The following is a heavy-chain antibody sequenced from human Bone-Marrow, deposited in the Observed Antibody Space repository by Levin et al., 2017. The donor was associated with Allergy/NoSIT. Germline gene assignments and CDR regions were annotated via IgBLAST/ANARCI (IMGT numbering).Heavy chain of an antibody. J-gene: IGHJ6*02. CDR3: AKSIASAVYYYGLDL. CDR2: ISYDGSNK. V-gene: IGHV3-30*18. D-gene: IGHD6-13*01. Sequence: PGGSLRLSCAASGFTFSNYGMHWVRQAPGKGLEWVAVISYDGSNKNYADSVKGRFTISRDNSKNTLYLQMNSLRAEDTTVYYCAKSIASAVYYYGLDLWGQGTTVTVSS. CDR1: GFTFSNYG.